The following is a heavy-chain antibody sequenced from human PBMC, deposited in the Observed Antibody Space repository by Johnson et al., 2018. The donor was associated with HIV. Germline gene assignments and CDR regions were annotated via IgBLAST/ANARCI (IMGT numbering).Heavy chain of an antibody. V-gene: IGHV3-11*04. CDR3: ARRTVTALFDI. J-gene: IGHJ3*02. D-gene: IGHD4-17*01. CDR1: GFTFSDYY. CDR2: ISSSGDII. Sequence: QVQLVESGGGVVQPGRSLRLSCAASGFTFSDYYMTWIRQAPGKGLEWLSFISSSGDIIRYADSVKGRFTISRDNAKNSLILQMNSLRDEDTAVYYCARRTVTALFDIWGQGT.